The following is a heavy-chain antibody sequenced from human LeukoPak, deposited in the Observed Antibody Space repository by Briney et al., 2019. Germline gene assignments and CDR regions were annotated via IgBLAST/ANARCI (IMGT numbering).Heavy chain of an antibody. CDR1: GFTFSNAW. J-gene: IGHJ5*02. CDR3: TTDPSMYYYGSGIDWFDP. Sequence: GGSLRLSCAASGFTFSNAWMSWVRQAPGKGLEWVGRIKSKTDGGTTDYAAPVKGRFTISRDDSKNTLYLQMNSLKTGDTAVYYCTTDPSMYYYGSGIDWFDPWGQGTLVTVSS. CDR2: IKSKTDGGTT. D-gene: IGHD3-10*01. V-gene: IGHV3-15*01.